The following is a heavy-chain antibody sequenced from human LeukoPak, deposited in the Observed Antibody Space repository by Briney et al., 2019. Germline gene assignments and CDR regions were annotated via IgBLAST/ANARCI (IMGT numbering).Heavy chain of an antibody. D-gene: IGHD2-21*01. Sequence: PGGSLRLSCATSGFPFETNAMSWVRQAPGKGLEWVATIGNTETFYADSVTGRFTISRDNSKNTVNLQMNRLRVENTAIYYWAKDWIPFNRVFDCFDSWGQGTLVTVSS. CDR1: GFPFETNA. V-gene: IGHV3-23*01. CDR3: AKDWIPFNRVFDCFDS. CDR2: IGNTET. J-gene: IGHJ4*02.